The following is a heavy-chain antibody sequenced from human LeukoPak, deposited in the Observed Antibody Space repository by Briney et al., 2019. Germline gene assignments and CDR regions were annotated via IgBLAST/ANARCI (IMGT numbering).Heavy chain of an antibody. Sequence: GASLRLSCAASGFTFSSYAMSWVRQAPGKGLEWVSAISGSGGSTYYADYVKGRFTISRDNSKNTLYLQMNSLRAEDTAVYYCAKRAGNQYYYYDSSGGETDYWGQGTLVTVSS. V-gene: IGHV3-23*01. CDR2: ISGSGGST. D-gene: IGHD3-22*01. CDR1: GFTFSSYA. J-gene: IGHJ4*02. CDR3: AKRAGNQYYYYDSSGGETDY.